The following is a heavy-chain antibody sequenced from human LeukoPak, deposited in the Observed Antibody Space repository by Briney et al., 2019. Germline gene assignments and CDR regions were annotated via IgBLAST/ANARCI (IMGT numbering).Heavy chain of an antibody. V-gene: IGHV4-61*01. CDR2: IYYSGST. CDR1: GGSISSGSYY. D-gene: IGHD3-3*02. Sequence: PSETLSLTCTVSGGSISSGSYYWSWIRQPPGKGLEWIGYIYYSGSTNYNPSLKSRVTISVDTSKNQFSLKLSSVTAADTAVYYCARGPVIFGVVIATHYFDCWGQGTLVTVSS. J-gene: IGHJ4*02. CDR3: ARGPVIFGVVIATHYFDC.